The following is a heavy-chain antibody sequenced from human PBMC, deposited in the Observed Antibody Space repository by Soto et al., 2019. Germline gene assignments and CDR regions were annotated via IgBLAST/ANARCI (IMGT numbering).Heavy chain of an antibody. D-gene: IGHD6-19*01. V-gene: IGHV4-59*01. CDR1: GGSISGFY. J-gene: IGHJ6*02. CDR2: IYYSGGT. Sequence: QVQLQESGPGLVKPSETLSLTCTVSGGSISGFYWSWIRQPPGKGLEWIGYIYYSGGTNYNASLQSQVALSLDTCKSQVSLRLASVTAADTAVYYCARGMGTAVEAINYYYYYGMDVWGQGTTVTVTS. CDR3: ARGMGTAVEAINYYYYYGMDV.